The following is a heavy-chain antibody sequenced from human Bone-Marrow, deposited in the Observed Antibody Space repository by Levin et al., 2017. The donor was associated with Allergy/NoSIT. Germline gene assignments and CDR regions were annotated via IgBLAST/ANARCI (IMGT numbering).Heavy chain of an antibody. J-gene: IGHJ3*01. CDR3: ARRKYGFDAFDF. Sequence: GESLKISCKGSGYSFTYHWIGWVRQMPGKGLEWMAIIYPGDSDSRYSPTFQGQVTISVDKSITTAYLQWSSLKASDTAVYYCARRKYGFDAFDFWGQGTMVSVSS. CDR1: GYSFTYHW. V-gene: IGHV5-51*01. D-gene: IGHD4-17*01. CDR2: IYPGDSDS.